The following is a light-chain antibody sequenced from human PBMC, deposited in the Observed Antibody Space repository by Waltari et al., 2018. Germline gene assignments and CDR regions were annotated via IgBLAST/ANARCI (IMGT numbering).Light chain of an antibody. CDR2: EVS. J-gene: IGLJ2*01. Sequence: QSALPQPPSASGSPGQSVPLSCTGTRSDVGGYNYVSWYQQHPGKAPKLMIYEVSKRPSGVPDRFSGSKSGNTASLTVSGLQAEDEADYYCSSYAGSNNFVVFGGGTKLTVL. CDR3: SSYAGSNNFVV. V-gene: IGLV2-8*01. CDR1: RSDVGGYNY.